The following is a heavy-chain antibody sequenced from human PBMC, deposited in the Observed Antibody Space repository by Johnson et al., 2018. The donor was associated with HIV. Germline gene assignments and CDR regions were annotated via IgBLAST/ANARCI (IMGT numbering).Heavy chain of an antibody. CDR1: GFTFSNAW. D-gene: IGHD1-26*01. V-gene: IGHV3-15*01. CDR2: IKSKTDGGTT. J-gene: IGHJ3*01. Sequence: VQLVESGGGLVKPGGSLRLSCAASGFTFSNAWMSWVRQAPGKGLEWVGRIKSKTDGGTTDYAAPVKGRFTISRDNSKNTLYLQMNSLRAEDTAVYYCAKGGVWEIPLGFGAVDFWGQGTMVSASS. CDR3: AKGGVWEIPLGFGAVDF.